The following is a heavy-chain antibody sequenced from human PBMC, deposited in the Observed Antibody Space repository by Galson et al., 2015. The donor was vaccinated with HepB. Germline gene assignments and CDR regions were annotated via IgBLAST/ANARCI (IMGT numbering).Heavy chain of an antibody. CDR3: VRAYDGSNDY. Sequence: SLRLSCAVSGFTLSDRYMDWVRQAPGKGLEWVARSDSRLNNFNTDYAASVRGRFPIFRDDSKNSMYMQMNSLKIEDTAVYYCVRAYDGSNDYWGRGTLVTVSS. CDR2: SDSRLNNFNT. J-gene: IGHJ4*02. D-gene: IGHD3-22*01. CDR1: GFTLSDRY. V-gene: IGHV3-72*01.